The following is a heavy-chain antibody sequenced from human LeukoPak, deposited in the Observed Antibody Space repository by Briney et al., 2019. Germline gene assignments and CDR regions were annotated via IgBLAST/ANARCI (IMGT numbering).Heavy chain of an antibody. J-gene: IGHJ4*02. D-gene: IGHD2-15*01. CDR2: IIPIFGTA. CDR3: ARDRGRCIGDRCDSGFLLFDY. CDR1: GGTFSSYA. V-gene: IGHV1-69*06. Sequence: SVKVSCKASGGTFSSYAISWVRQAPGQGLEWMGGIIPIFGTANYAQKFQGRVTITADKSTSTAYMELSSLRSEDTAVYYCARDRGRCIGDRCDSGFLLFDYWGQGTLVTVSS.